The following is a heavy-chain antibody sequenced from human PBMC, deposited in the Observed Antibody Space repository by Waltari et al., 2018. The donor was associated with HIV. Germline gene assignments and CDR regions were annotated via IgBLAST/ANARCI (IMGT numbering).Heavy chain of an antibody. V-gene: IGHV3-48*03. CDR3: AIIGYYGFDI. CDR2: ISVMGAGT. CDR1: ESLISNYE. J-gene: IGHJ3*02. D-gene: IGHD3-22*01. Sequence: ELRLVESGGALRQPGRSLRLSCPVSESLISNYELHWVRQAPRKGLDWVSWISVMGAGTHYSDSLKGRFTISRDNAKNSMYLQMSSLRVEDTAVYYCAIIGYYGFDIWGQGTMVTVSS.